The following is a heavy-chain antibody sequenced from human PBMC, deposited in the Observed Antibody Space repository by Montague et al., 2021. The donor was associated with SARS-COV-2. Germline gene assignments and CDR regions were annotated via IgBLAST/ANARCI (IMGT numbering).Heavy chain of an antibody. D-gene: IGHD7-27*01. Sequence: SLRLSCAASGFTFDDCAMHWVRQAPGKGLEWVSGISWNSGSIGYADSVKGRFTISRDNAENSLYLQMNSLRAEDTALYYCALPQELGFDYWGQGTLVTVSS. CDR1: GFTFDDCA. V-gene: IGHV3-9*01. CDR2: ISWNSGSI. J-gene: IGHJ4*02. CDR3: ALPQELGFDY.